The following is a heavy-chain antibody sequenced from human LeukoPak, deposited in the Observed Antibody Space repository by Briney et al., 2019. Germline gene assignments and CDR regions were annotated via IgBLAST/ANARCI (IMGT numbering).Heavy chain of an antibody. Sequence: ASVKVSCKASGYTFTGYYMHWVRQAPGQGLEWMGRINPNSGGTNYAQKFQGRVTMTRDTYISTAYMELSRLRSDDTAVYYCARNYGDYVGAFDIWGKGQWSPSLQ. CDR3: ARNYGDYVGAFDI. D-gene: IGHD4-17*01. V-gene: IGHV1-2*06. J-gene: IGHJ3*02. CDR2: INPNSGGT. CDR1: GYTFTGYY.